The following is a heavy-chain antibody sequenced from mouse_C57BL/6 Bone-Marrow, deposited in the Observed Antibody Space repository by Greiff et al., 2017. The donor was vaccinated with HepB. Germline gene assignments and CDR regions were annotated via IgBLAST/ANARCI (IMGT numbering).Heavy chain of an antibody. CDR2: IYPGNSDT. V-gene: IGHV1-5*01. J-gene: IGHJ2*01. CDR3: TRWGTTVVAWDYFDY. CDR1: GYTFTSYW. D-gene: IGHD1-1*01. Sequence: EVQLQQSGTVLARPGASVKMSCKTSGYTFTSYWMHWVKQRPGQGLEWIGAIYPGNSDTSYNQKFKGKAKLTAVTSASTAYMELSSLTNEDSAVYYCTRWGTTVVAWDYFDYWGQGTTLTVSS.